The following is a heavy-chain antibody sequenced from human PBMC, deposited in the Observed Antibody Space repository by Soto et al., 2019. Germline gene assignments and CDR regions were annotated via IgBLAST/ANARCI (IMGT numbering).Heavy chain of an antibody. CDR2: IYTSGST. V-gene: IGHV4-4*07. CDR3: ARVMEQLALDY. D-gene: IGHD6-6*01. J-gene: IGHJ4*02. Sequence: SDTLSLTCTFSGFSISSYYLSWIRQPAGKGLEWIGRIYTSGSTNYNPSLKSRVTMSVDTSKNQFSLKLSSVTAADTAVYYCARVMEQLALDYWGQGTLVNVSS. CDR1: GFSISSYY.